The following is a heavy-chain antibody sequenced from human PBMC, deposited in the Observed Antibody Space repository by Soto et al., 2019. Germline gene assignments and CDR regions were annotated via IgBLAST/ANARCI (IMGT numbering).Heavy chain of an antibody. CDR2: ISYDGSNK. CDR1: GFTFSSYA. J-gene: IGHJ6*02. D-gene: IGHD3-22*01. V-gene: IGHV3-30-3*01. CDR3: ARGPTYYYDSSGYPSDYYGMDG. Sequence: QVQLVESGGGVVQPGRSLRLSCAASGFTFSSYAMHWVRQAPGKGLEWVAVISYDGSNKYYADSVKGRFTISRDNSKNTLYLQMNILRAEDTAVYYCARGPTYYYDSSGYPSDYYGMDGWGQGTTVTVS.